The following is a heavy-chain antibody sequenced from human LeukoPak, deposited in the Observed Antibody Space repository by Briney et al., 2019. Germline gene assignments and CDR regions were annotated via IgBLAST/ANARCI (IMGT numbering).Heavy chain of an antibody. CDR2: IYYSGST. CDR3: ARGARAGYNLEPFDY. Sequence: SETLSLTCTVSGGSVSSGSYYWSWIRQPPGKGLEWIGYIYYSGSTKYNPSLKSRVTISVDTSKNQFSLKLSSVTAADTTVYYCARGARAGYNLEPFDYWGQGTLVTVSS. CDR1: GGSVSSGSYY. D-gene: IGHD5-24*01. J-gene: IGHJ4*02. V-gene: IGHV4-61*01.